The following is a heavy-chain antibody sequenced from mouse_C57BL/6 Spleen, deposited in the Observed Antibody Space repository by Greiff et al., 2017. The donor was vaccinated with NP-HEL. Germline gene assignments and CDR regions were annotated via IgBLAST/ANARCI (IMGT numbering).Heavy chain of an antibody. CDR1: GYAFSSYW. D-gene: IGHD1-1*01. CDR2: IYPGDGDT. J-gene: IGHJ2*01. CDR3: ARYEIGSSFYY. V-gene: IGHV1-80*01. Sequence: QVQLKESGAELVKPGASVKISCKASGYAFSSYWMNWVKQRPGKGLEWIGQIYPGDGDTNYNGKFKGKATLTADKSSSTAYMQLSSLTSEDSAVYFCARYEIGSSFYYWGQGTTLTVSS.